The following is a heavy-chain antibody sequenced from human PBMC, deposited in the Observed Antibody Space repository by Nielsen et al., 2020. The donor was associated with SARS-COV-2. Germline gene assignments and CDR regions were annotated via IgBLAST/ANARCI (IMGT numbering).Heavy chain of an antibody. CDR2: IIPILAIT. V-gene: IGHV1-69*04. D-gene: IGHD2-15*01. CDR3: ARGYRTGYCSGGSCYGPVDY. J-gene: IGHJ4*02. Sequence: WVRQAPGQGLEWMGRIIPILAITKYAQKFQGRVTITADESTSTAYMELSSLRSEDTAVYYCARGYRTGYCSGGSCYGPVDYWGQGTLVTVSS.